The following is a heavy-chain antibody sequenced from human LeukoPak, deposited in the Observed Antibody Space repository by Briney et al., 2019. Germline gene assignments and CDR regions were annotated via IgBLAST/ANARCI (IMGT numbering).Heavy chain of an antibody. CDR1: GGSISSSSYY. CDR3: ARGDITMVRGVILQNWFDP. D-gene: IGHD3-10*01. Sequence: SETLSLTCTVSGGSISSSSYYWSWIRQPPGKGLEWIGYIYYSGSTNYNPSLKSRVTISVDTSKNQFSLKLSSVTAADTAVYYCARGDITMVRGVILQNWFDPWGQGTLVTVSS. V-gene: IGHV4-61*01. J-gene: IGHJ5*02. CDR2: IYYSGST.